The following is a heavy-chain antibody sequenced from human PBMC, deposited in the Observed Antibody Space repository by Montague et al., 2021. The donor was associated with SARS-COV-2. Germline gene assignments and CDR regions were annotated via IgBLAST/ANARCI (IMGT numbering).Heavy chain of an antibody. V-gene: IGHV4-39*01. CDR2: IYYSGST. CDR3: ARHETGDPAFDA. Sequence: SDTLSLTCTVSGGSIISSDYYWGWIRQAPGKGLEWIGSIYYSGSTIYNPSLKTRLTMSIDTSKNQFSLRLNSVTAADTSIYYCARHETGDPAFDAWGQGTMVTVSS. CDR1: GGSIISSDYY. J-gene: IGHJ5*02. D-gene: IGHD7-27*01.